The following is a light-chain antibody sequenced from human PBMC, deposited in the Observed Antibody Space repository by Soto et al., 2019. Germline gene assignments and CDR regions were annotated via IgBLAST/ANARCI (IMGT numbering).Light chain of an antibody. CDR1: PGISSY. J-gene: IGKJ3*01. CDR3: QQYYRSPFP. Sequence: VIWMTQSPSLLSASTGVRVTISCRMLPGISSYLSWYQQKPVKAPELLIYAESTVQSGVPSRFSGRGSGPDFTLTISRVQSEVFVTYCGQQYYRSPFPVAPGPKVDIK. CDR2: AES. V-gene: IGKV1D-8*03.